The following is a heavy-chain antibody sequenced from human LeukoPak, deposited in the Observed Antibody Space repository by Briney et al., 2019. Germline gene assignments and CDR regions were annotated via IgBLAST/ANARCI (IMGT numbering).Heavy chain of an antibody. CDR1: GYTFTSYG. CDR3: ARDPNTFSQGFGTA. D-gene: IGHD1-7*01. V-gene: IGHV1-18*01. J-gene: IGHJ4*02. CDR2: ISAYNGNT. Sequence: KPGASVKVSCKASGYTFTSYGISWVRQAPGQGLEWMGWISAYNGNTNYAQKLQGRVTMTTDTSTSTAYMELRSLRSDDTAVYYCARDPNTFSQGFGTAWGQGTLVTVSS.